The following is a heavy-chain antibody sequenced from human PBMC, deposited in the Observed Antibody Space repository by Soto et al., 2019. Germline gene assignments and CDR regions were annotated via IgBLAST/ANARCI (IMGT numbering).Heavy chain of an antibody. CDR1: GFTFSSYG. V-gene: IGHV3-30*18. D-gene: IGHD6-19*01. CDR2: ISYDGSNK. J-gene: IGHJ4*02. Sequence: GGSLRLSCAASGFTFSSYGMHWVRQAPGKGLEWVAVISYDGSNKYYADSVKGRFTISRDNSKNTLYLQMNSLRAEDTAVYYCAKDRGRIAVAGTAFDYWGQGTLVTVSS. CDR3: AKDRGRIAVAGTAFDY.